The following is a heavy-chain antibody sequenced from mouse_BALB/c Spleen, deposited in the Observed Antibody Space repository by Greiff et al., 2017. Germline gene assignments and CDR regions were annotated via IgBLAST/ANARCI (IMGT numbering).Heavy chain of an antibody. J-gene: IGHJ3*01. Sequence: VHVKQSGAELVRPGALVKLSCKASGFNIKDYYMHWVKQRPEQGLEWIGWIDPENGNTIYDPKFQGKASITADTSSNTAYLQLSSLTSEDTAVYYCARRGNYEFAYWGQGTLVTVSA. CDR1: GFNIKDYY. CDR3: ARRGNYEFAY. CDR2: IDPENGNT. D-gene: IGHD2-1*01. V-gene: IGHV14-1*02.